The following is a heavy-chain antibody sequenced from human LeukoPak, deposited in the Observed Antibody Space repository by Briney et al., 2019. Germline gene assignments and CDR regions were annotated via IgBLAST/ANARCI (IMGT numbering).Heavy chain of an antibody. D-gene: IGHD3-22*01. V-gene: IGHV5-10-1*01. Sequence: GESLKISRKGSGYSFTSYWIGRVRQMPGKGLVWVGRIDPSDSYINYSPSFQGHVTISADKSIGTAYLQWSSLTASDSGIYYCARPDCSGSGCKLLPFWGQGTLVTVSS. J-gene: IGHJ4*02. CDR2: IDPSDSYI. CDR1: GYSFTSYW. CDR3: ARPDCSGSGCKLLPF.